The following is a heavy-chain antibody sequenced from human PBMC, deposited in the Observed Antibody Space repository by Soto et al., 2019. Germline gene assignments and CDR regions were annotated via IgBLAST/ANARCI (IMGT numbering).Heavy chain of an antibody. CDR3: ARQNDLQWLVRGSWFDP. V-gene: IGHV4-59*01. CDR1: GDSISSYY. CDR2: VYYSGST. D-gene: IGHD6-19*01. Sequence: QVQLQESGPGLVKPSETLSLTCTVSGDSISSYYWNWIRQSPGKGLEWIGYVYYSGSTNYNPSLTSRVTISIHTSKNQFSLTLRSVTATDTAVYYCARQNDLQWLVRGSWFDPWGQGILVTVSS. J-gene: IGHJ5*02.